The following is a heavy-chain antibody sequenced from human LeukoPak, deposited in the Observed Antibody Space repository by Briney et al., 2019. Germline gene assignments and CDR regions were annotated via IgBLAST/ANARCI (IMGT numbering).Heavy chain of an antibody. CDR1: GGSISSGGYY. Sequence: PSETLSLTCTVSGGSISSGGYYWSWIRQHPGKGLEWIGHIYYSGSTYYNPSLKSRVTISADTSKNQFSLTLGSVSATDTAVYYCVSPRGFSYGYFDYWGQGTLVTVSS. D-gene: IGHD5-18*01. CDR2: IYYSGST. CDR3: VSPRGFSYGYFDY. V-gene: IGHV4-31*03. J-gene: IGHJ4*02.